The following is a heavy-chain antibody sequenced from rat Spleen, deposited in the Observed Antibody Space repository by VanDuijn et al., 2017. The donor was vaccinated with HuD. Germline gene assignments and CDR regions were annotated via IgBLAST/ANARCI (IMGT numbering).Heavy chain of an antibody. J-gene: IGHJ2*01. CDR3: ARASFDY. Sequence: QVQLKESGPGLVQPSQTLSLTCTVSGFSLTSYNVHWVRQPPGKGLEWMGGIWGDGSTNYNSAIKSRLSISRDTSKSQVFLKMNSLQTEDTAMYFCARASFDYWGQGVMVTVSS. CDR2: IWGDGST. CDR1: GFSLTSYN. V-gene: IGHV2-1*01.